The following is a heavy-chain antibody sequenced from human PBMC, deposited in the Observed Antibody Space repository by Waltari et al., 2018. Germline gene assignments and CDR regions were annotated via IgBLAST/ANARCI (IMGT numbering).Heavy chain of an antibody. CDR3: ARDSEGSVWWAGLDY. Sequence: QVQLVESGGGVVQPGRSLRLSCAASGFTFSSYGMHWVRPAPGKGLEWGAVIWYDGSNKYYADSVKGRFTISRDNSKNTLYLQMNSLRAEDTAVYYCARDSEGSVWWAGLDYWGQGTLVTVSS. V-gene: IGHV3-33*01. CDR2: IWYDGSNK. J-gene: IGHJ4*02. D-gene: IGHD2-8*02. CDR1: GFTFSSYG.